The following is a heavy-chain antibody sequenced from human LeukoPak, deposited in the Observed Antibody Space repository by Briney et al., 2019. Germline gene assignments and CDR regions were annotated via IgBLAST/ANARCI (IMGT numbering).Heavy chain of an antibody. CDR2: INHSGST. J-gene: IGHJ4*02. CDR1: GGSISSSSYY. CDR3: ARAPGAAID. Sequence: PSETLSLTCTVSGGSISSSSYYWGWIRQPPGKGLEWIGEINHSGSTNYNPSLKCRVSISVDTSKNQFSLKLNSVTAADTAVYYCARAPGAAIDWGQGTLVTVSS. V-gene: IGHV4-39*07. D-gene: IGHD2-2*01.